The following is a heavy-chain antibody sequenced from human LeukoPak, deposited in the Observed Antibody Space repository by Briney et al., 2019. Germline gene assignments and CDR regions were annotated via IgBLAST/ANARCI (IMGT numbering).Heavy chain of an antibody. D-gene: IGHD1-26*01. CDR3: AREMRELSPLGY. J-gene: IGHJ4*02. CDR2: ISSSSSYI. CDR1: GFTFSSYS. Sequence: GGSLRLSCAASGFTFSSYSMNWVRQAPGKGLEWVSSISSSSSYIYYADSVKGRFTISRDNAKNSLYLQMSSLRAEDTAVYYCAREMRELSPLGYWGQGTLVTVSS. V-gene: IGHV3-21*01.